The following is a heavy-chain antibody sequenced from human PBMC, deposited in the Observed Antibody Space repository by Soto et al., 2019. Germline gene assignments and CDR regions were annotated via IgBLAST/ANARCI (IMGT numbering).Heavy chain of an antibody. CDR2: IYYSGST. J-gene: IGHJ3*01. CDR1: GGSISSYY. Sequence: PSETLSLTCTVSGGSISSYYWSWIRQPPGKGLEWIGYIYYSGSTNYNPSLKSRVTISVDTSKNQFSLKLSSVTAADTAVYYCGRTSRYGDYGGGDDVFDFWGQGKMVTVS. CDR3: GRTSRYGDYGGGDDVFDF. V-gene: IGHV4-59*08. D-gene: IGHD4-17*01.